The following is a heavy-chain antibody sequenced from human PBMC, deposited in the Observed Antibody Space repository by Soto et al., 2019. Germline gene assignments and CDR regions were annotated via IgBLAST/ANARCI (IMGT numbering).Heavy chain of an antibody. V-gene: IGHV3-21*02. J-gene: IGHJ5*02. D-gene: IGHD2-2*01. CDR1: GLTLNDYS. Sequence: EAQLVESGGGLVEPGGSLRLSCEASGLTLNDYSMIWVRQAPGKGLEWVSSISRSSSYIYYADSVKGRFNVSRDNAKNLQYLQMNSLRAEDTALYYCVASSCHSTSCYFSGYFDPWGQGTLVTVSS. CDR3: VASSCHSTSCYFSGYFDP. CDR2: ISRSSSYI.